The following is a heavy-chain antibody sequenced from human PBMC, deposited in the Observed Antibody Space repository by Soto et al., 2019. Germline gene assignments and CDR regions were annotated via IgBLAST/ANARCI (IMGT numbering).Heavy chain of an antibody. Sequence: ASVKVSCKASGGTFSSYAISWVRQAPGQGLEWMGGIIPIFGTANYAQKFQGRVTITADESTSTAYMELSSLRSEDTAVYYCARGNSSGWYEDAFDIWGQGTMVTVSS. CDR2: IIPIFGTA. V-gene: IGHV1-69*13. CDR1: GGTFSSYA. D-gene: IGHD6-19*01. CDR3: ARGNSSGWYEDAFDI. J-gene: IGHJ3*02.